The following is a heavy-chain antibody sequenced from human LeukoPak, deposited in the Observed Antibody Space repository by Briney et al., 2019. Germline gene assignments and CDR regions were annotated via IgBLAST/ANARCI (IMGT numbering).Heavy chain of an antibody. CDR3: VTRRSWELSDMAV. CDR1: GYSISTNYY. Sequence: PSETLSLTCTVSGYSISTNYYWAWIRQSPGTGLEWIGSVYHNGETYYNPSLKSRVIISVDTSKNEFSLRLTSVTAADTAVYYCVTRRSWELSDMAVWGKGTTVIVSS. J-gene: IGHJ6*03. CDR2: VYHNGET. V-gene: IGHV4-38-2*02. D-gene: IGHD1-26*01.